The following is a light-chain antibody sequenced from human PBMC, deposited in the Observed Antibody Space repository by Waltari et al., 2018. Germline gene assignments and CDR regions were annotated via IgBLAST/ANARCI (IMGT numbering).Light chain of an antibody. J-gene: IGLJ2*01. CDR2: EVS. CDR1: TSSDGAKNY. V-gene: IGLV2-8*01. Sequence: QSALTQPPSASGSPGQSVTISCTGLTSSDGAKNYVSWFQQHPGEVPKLILYEVSKRPSGVPDRFSGSKSGNTASLTISGLQPDDEADYYCSSCVDHSSLVIFGGGTKLTVL. CDR3: SSCVDHSSLVI.